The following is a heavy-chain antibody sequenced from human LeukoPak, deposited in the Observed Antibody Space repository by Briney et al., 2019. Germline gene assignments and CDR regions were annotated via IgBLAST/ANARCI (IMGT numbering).Heavy chain of an antibody. J-gene: IGHJ6*02. D-gene: IGHD5-12*01. CDR1: GFTFSSYS. Sequence: GGSLRLSCAASGFTFSSYSMNWVRQAPGKGLEWVSSISSSSSYIYYADSVKGRFTISRDNAKNSLYLQMNSLRAEDTAVYYCARDLRGYSGYDSYGMDVWGQGTTVTVSS. CDR3: ARDLRGYSGYDSYGMDV. V-gene: IGHV3-21*01. CDR2: ISSSSSYI.